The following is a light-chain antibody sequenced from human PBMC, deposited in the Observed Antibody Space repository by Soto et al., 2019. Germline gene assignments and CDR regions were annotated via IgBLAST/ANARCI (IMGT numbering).Light chain of an antibody. V-gene: IGKV3-20*01. CDR1: QSVSSSY. J-gene: IGKJ4*01. CDR3: QQYGSSPSLS. CDR2: GAS. Sequence: EIVLTQSPGTLSLSPGERATLSCRASQSVSSSYLAWYQQKPGQAPRLLIYGASSRATCLPDRFSGSGSGRYFTLTISRLEPEDFAGYYCQQYGSSPSLSFGGGTKVEIK.